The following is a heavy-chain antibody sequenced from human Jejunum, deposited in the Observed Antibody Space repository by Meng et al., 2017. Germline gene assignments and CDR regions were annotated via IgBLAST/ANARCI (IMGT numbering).Heavy chain of an antibody. Sequence: QVQLVESGGGEGQPGKSLRRSGAAGGVSVSSYGMYWVRQAPGKGLEWVAVIWYDGSNEYYAESVEGRFTISRDNSKNAVYLQMNSLRADDTAVYYCARDSTGWYVLDYWGHGTLVTVSS. V-gene: IGHV3-33*01. J-gene: IGHJ4*01. CDR1: GVSVSSYG. D-gene: IGHD6-19*01. CDR3: ARDSTGWYVLDY. CDR2: IWYDGSNE.